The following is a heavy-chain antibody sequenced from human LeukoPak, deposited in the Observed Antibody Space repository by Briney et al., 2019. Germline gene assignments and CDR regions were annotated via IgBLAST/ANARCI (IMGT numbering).Heavy chain of an antibody. J-gene: IGHJ4*02. D-gene: IGHD6-19*01. CDR1: GGSISSSSYY. V-gene: IGHV4-39*01. CDR3: ARRPLYSSGWYAKSPFDY. Sequence: SETLSLTCTVSGGSISSSSYYWGWIRQPPGKGLEWIGSIYYSGSTYYNPSLKSRVTISVDTSKNQFSLRLSSVTAADTAVYYCARRPLYSSGWYAKSPFDYWGQGTLVTVSS. CDR2: IYYSGST.